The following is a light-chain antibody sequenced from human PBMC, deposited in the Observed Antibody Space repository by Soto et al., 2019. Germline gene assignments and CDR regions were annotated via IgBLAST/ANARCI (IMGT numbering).Light chain of an antibody. CDR3: QQSYSTPPT. CDR1: QSISSS. J-gene: IGKJ4*01. Sequence: DIQMTQSPSSLSAPVGDRVTITCRASQSISSSSNWYQQKPGKAPKLLIYGTSSLQSGVPSRFSGSGSGTDFTLTISSLQPEDFATYYCQQSYSTPPTFGGGTKVDIK. V-gene: IGKV1-39*01. CDR2: GTS.